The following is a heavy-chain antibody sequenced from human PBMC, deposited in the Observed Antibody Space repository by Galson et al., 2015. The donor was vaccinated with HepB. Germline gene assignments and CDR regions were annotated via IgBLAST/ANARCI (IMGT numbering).Heavy chain of an antibody. V-gene: IGHV4-4*02. D-gene: IGHD3-10*01. CDR3: AKSAGTLSYFYGMDV. J-gene: IGHJ6*02. CDR1: GVSVTTTKW. Sequence: ETLSLTCAVSGVSVTTTKWWTWVRQAPGKGLEWIGEIYFTGSTNLNPSLKSRVTLSVDKSRNEFSLRLTSVTAADTAIYYSAKSAGTLSYFYGMDVWGQGTTVTVSS. CDR2: IYFTGST.